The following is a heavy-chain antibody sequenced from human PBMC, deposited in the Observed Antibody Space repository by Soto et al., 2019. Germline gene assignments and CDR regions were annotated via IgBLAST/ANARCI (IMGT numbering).Heavy chain of an antibody. V-gene: IGHV3-20*04. CDR3: ARSLVGPAAGGQLDY. D-gene: IGHD6-13*01. CDR2: INWNGDYR. CDR1: GFTFGDYG. Sequence: AGGSLRLSCAVSGFTFGDYGMSWVRQVSGKGLEWVSGINWNGDYRSYVDSVKGRFTISRDNAKNSLYLQMNSLRVEDTAFYYCARSLVGPAAGGQLDYRGQGALVTVSS. J-gene: IGHJ4*02.